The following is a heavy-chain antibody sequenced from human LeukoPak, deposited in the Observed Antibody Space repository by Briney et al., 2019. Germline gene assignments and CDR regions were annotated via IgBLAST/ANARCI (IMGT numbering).Heavy chain of an antibody. CDR1: GGSISTYY. D-gene: IGHD6-19*01. J-gene: IGHJ4*02. CDR2: IHTSGNT. Sequence: SETLSLTCSVSGGSISTYYGSWIRQSAGKGLEWIGRIHTSGNTNYNPSLKSRVTMSVDTSKNQFSLKVTSVSAADTGVYYCARAPEFSSGWLLDCWGQGSLVTVSS. CDR3: ARAPEFSSGWLLDC. V-gene: IGHV4-4*07.